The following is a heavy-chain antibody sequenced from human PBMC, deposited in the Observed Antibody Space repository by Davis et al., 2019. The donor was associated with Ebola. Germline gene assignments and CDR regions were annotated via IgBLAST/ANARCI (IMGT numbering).Heavy chain of an antibody. CDR2: INAGHGNT. V-gene: IGHV1-3*01. Sequence: ASVKVSCKASRGTFTSYAMYWVRQAPGQRLEWMGWINAGHGNTNYAQKLQGRVTMTTDTSTSTAYMELRSLRSDDTAVYYCARDPLVGAVGYWGQGTLVTVSS. J-gene: IGHJ4*02. D-gene: IGHD1-26*01. CDR3: ARDPLVGAVGY. CDR1: RGTFTSYA.